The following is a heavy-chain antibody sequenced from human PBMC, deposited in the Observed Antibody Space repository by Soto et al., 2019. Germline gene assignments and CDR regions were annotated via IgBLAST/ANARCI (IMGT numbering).Heavy chain of an antibody. CDR2: ISGSGGST. CDR3: AKYARYFDWLWRKNYFDY. CDR1: GFTFSIFA. J-gene: IGHJ4*02. Sequence: EVQLLESGGGLVQPGGSLRLSCAASGFTFSIFAMSWVRQAPGKGLEWVSAISGSGGSTYYADSVKGRFTISRDNSKNTLYLQMNSLRAEDTAVYYCAKYARYFDWLWRKNYFDYWGQGTLVTVSS. V-gene: IGHV3-23*01. D-gene: IGHD3-9*01.